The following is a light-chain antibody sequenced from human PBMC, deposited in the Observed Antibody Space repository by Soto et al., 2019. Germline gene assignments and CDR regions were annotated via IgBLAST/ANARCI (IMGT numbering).Light chain of an antibody. V-gene: IGLV2-14*01. CDR1: SSDVGAYNY. Sequence: QSVLTQPASVSGPPGQSITISCTGTSSDVGAYNYVSWYQHHPGKAPKLMIYEVTNRPSGVSNRFSGSKSGNTASLTISGLLSEGEGDYYCSSYRSSARVFGTGTKVTVL. J-gene: IGLJ1*01. CDR2: EVT. CDR3: SSYRSSARV.